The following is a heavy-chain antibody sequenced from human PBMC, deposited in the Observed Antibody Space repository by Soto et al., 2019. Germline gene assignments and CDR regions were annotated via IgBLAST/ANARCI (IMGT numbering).Heavy chain of an antibody. J-gene: IGHJ4*02. V-gene: IGHV4-38-2*01. Sequence: PSETLSLTCPVSGYSITSDYYWGWIRQPPGKGLEWIGSIYSGSTYYNPSLKSRVTISVDTSKNQFSLGLTSVTAADTAMYYCAKKGYYHSGKRNLFDSWAQGTLLTVSS. CDR2: IYSGST. CDR1: GYSITSDYY. CDR3: AKKGYYHSGKRNLFDS. D-gene: IGHD3-10*01.